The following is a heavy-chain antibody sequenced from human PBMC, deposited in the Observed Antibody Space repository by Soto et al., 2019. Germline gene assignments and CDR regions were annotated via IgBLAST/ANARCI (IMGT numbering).Heavy chain of an antibody. D-gene: IGHD6-13*01. J-gene: IGHJ6*02. CDR1: GFTFSSYG. CDR3: ARDQGGVLVPSVGYYYYGMDV. CDR2: IWYDGSNK. V-gene: IGHV3-33*01. Sequence: GGSLRLSCAASGFTFSSYGMHWVRQAPGKGLEWVAVIWYDGSNKYYADSVKGRFTISRDNSKNTLYLQMNSLRAEDTAVYYCARDQGGVLVPSVGYYYYGMDVWGQGTTVTVSS.